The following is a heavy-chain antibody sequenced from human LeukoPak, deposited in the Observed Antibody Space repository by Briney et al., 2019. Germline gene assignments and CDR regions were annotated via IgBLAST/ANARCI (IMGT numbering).Heavy chain of an antibody. V-gene: IGHV1-2*02. D-gene: IGHD2-2*01. Sequence: ASVKVSCKASGYTFTGYYMHWVRQAPGQGLEWMGWINPNSGGTNYAQKFQGRVTMTRDTSISTAYNELSRLRSDDTAVYYCARGYCSSTSCYLDDYWGQGTLVTVSS. CDR2: INPNSGGT. J-gene: IGHJ4*02. CDR1: GYTFTGYY. CDR3: ARGYCSSTSCYLDDY.